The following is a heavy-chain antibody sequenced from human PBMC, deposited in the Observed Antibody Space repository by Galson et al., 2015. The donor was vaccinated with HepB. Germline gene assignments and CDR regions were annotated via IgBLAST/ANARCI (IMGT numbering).Heavy chain of an antibody. D-gene: IGHD3-10*01. Sequence: SVKVSCKASGGTFSSYTISWVRQAPGQGLEWMGRIIPILGIANYAQKFQGRVTITADKSTSTAYMELSSLRSEDTAVYYCARRQDYGSGSPFDYWGQGTLVTVSS. V-gene: IGHV1-69*02. CDR1: GGTFSSYT. CDR3: ARRQDYGSGSPFDY. CDR2: IIPILGIA. J-gene: IGHJ4*02.